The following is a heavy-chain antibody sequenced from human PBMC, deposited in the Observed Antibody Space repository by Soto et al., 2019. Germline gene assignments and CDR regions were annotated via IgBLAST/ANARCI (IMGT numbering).Heavy chain of an antibody. D-gene: IGHD1-20*01. V-gene: IGHV3-53*01. CDR3: AKDPITGTTSGFDY. J-gene: IGHJ4*02. Sequence: GGSLRLSCAASGFTVSSNNMSWFRQAPGKGLEWVSVIYGGGSTYYADSVKGRFTISRDNSKNTLYLQMNSLRAEDTAVYYCAKDPITGTTSGFDYWGQGTLVTVSS. CDR2: IYGGGST. CDR1: GFTVSSNN.